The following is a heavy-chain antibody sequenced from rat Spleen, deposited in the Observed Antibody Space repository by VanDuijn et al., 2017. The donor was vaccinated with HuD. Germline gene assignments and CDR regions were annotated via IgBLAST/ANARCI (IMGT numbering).Heavy chain of an antibody. D-gene: IGHD1-11*01. Sequence: QVQLKESGPGLVQPSQTLSLTCTVSGFSLSSYGVGWVRPPLGKGLVWMGTKWAGGTTNYNSAVQSRLSISRDTSKSQLFLKVTSLQPEDTGTYYCARHAYGGYEAFDYWGQGVMVTVSS. J-gene: IGHJ2*01. CDR1: GFSLSSYG. CDR3: ARHAYGGYEAFDY. V-gene: IGHV2-72*01. CDR2: KWAGGTT.